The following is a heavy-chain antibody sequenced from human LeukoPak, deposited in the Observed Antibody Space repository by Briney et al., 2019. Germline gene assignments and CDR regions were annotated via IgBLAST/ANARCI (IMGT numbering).Heavy chain of an antibody. CDR3: AKDVGY. Sequence: GGSLRLSCAASGFTFSSYGMHWVRQAPGKGLEWVAVISYGGSNKYYADSVKGRFTISRDNSKNTLYLQMNSLRAEDTAVYYCAKDVGYWGQGTLVTVSS. CDR1: GFTFSSYG. J-gene: IGHJ4*02. D-gene: IGHD1-26*01. V-gene: IGHV3-30*18. CDR2: ISYGGSNK.